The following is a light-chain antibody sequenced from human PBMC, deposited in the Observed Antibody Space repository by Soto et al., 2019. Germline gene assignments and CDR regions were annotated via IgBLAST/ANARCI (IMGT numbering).Light chain of an antibody. V-gene: IGKV3-20*01. CDR2: GAS. CDR1: QSVSSSY. CDR3: PQYGSSPTGT. Sequence: EIVLTQSPGTLSLSPGERATLSCRASQSVSSSYLAWYQQKPGQAPRLLIYGASSRATGIPDRFSGSGSGTDVTLTISRLEPEDFAVYYCPQYGSSPTGTLGQGTKVEIK. J-gene: IGKJ1*01.